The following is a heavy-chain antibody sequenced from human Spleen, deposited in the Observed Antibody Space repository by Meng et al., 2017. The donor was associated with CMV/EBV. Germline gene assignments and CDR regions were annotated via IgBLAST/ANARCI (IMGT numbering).Heavy chain of an antibody. V-gene: IGHV4-4*02. CDR3: ARATPDQAGITVLGVVRPNFFDL. CDR2: IYHSGST. J-gene: IGHJ4*02. CDR1: NG. D-gene: IGHD3-3*01. Sequence: NGWSWVRQPLGKGLEWIGEIYHSGSTNYSPSLKSRVTMSVDKPKNQFSLKLTSVTAADTAVYYCARATPDQAGITVLGVVRPNFFDLWGQGALVTVSS.